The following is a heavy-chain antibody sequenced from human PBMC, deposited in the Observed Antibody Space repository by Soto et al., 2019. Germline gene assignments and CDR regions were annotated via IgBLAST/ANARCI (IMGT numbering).Heavy chain of an antibody. CDR3: AKDLGDYGDSNWFDP. D-gene: IGHD4-17*01. Sequence: LRLSCAASGFTFSSYGMHWVRQAPGKGLEWVAVISYDGSNKYYADSVKGRFTISRDNSKNTLYLQMNSLRAEDTAVYYCAKDLGDYGDSNWFDPWGQGTLVTVSS. V-gene: IGHV3-30*18. CDR2: ISYDGSNK. J-gene: IGHJ5*02. CDR1: GFTFSSYG.